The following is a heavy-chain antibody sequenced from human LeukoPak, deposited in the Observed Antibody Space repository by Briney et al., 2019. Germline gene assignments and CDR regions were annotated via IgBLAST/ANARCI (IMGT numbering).Heavy chain of an antibody. V-gene: IGHV3-48*02. D-gene: IGHD5-18*01. CDR2: ISTSSNTI. CDR1: GFTFSSYS. Sequence: GGSLRLSCAASGFTFSSYSLNWVRQAPEKGLEWLSNISTSSNTIYYADSVKGRFTISRDNAKNSLYLQMNSLREEDTAVYYCAMKSGYTYGFNYWGQGTLVTVSS. CDR3: AMKSGYTYGFNY. J-gene: IGHJ4*02.